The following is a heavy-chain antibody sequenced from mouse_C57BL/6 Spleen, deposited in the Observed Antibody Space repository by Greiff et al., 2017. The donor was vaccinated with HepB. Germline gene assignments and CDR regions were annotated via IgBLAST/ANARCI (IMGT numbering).Heavy chain of an antibody. V-gene: IGHV1-54*01. D-gene: IGHD1-1*01. CDR2: INPGSGGT. Sequence: QVQLKESGAELVRPGTSVKVSCKASGYAFTNYLIEWVKQRPGQGLEWIGVINPGSGGTNYNEKFKGKATLTADKSSSTAYMQLSSLTSEDSAVYFGARSDYYGSPYYFDYWGQGTTLTVSS. CDR1: GYAFTNYL. CDR3: ARSDYYGSPYYFDY. J-gene: IGHJ2*01.